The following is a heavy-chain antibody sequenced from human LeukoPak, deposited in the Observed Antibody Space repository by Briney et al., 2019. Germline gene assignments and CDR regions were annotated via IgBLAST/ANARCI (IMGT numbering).Heavy chain of an antibody. Sequence: GGSLRLSCAASGFTFVTFAMVWVRQAPGKGLQWVSVIGSDSGGIHYADSVKGRFTISRDNSKNTLYLQVNSLTADDTAIYYCAKYRTRDAPPRNFDFWGQGTLVTVSS. CDR1: GFTFVTFA. CDR2: IGSDSGGI. D-gene: IGHD5-24*01. CDR3: AKYRTRDAPPRNFDF. J-gene: IGHJ4*02. V-gene: IGHV3-23*01.